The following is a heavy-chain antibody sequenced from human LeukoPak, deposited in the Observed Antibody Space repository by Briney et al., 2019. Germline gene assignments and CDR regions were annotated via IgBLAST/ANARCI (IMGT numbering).Heavy chain of an antibody. CDR2: IKSKTDGWTI. J-gene: IGHJ4*02. CDR3: TTVNY. V-gene: IGHV3-15*01. Sequence: PGGSLRLSCAASGFTFDNAWMNWVRQAPGKGLEWVGRIKSKTDGWTIAYAAPVKGRFTISRDDSKSTLYLQMNSLKTEDTAVYYCTTVNYWGQGTLVTVSS. CDR1: GFTFDNAW.